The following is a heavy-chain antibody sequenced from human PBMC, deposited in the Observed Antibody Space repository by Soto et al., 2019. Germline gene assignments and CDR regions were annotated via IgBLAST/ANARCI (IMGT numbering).Heavy chain of an antibody. D-gene: IGHD6-13*01. CDR2: ISSSGSTI. J-gene: IGHJ4*02. V-gene: IGHV3-11*01. CDR3: AREDSSSWPNDYFDY. Sequence: PGGSLRLSCAASGFTFSDYYMSWIRQAPGKGLEWVSYISSSGSTIYYADSVKGRFTISRDNAKNSLYLQMNSLRAEDTAVYYCAREDSSSWPNDYFDYWGQGTLVTVSS. CDR1: GFTFSDYY.